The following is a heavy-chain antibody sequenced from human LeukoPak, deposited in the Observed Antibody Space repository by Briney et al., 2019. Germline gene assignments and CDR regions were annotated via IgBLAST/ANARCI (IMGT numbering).Heavy chain of an antibody. J-gene: IGHJ6*02. D-gene: IGHD3-16*01. CDR2: MNQDGSAK. Sequence: GGSLRLSCAASGFTFSDSWMSWARQAPGKGLEWVANMNQDGSAKGYVDSVRGRFTISRDNARNSLYLQMSSLRPEDTAVYYCATYTHWVAGDVWGRGTTVTVSS. V-gene: IGHV3-7*01. CDR3: ATYTHWVAGDV. CDR1: GFTFSDSW.